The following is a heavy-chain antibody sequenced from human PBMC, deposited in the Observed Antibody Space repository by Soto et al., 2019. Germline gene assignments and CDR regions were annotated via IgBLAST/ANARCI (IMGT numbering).Heavy chain of an antibody. CDR3: ARENKYYYDNSRSYYFDY. CDR2: VSGSGRTT. CDR1: GFAFSSYA. V-gene: IGHV3-23*01. D-gene: IGHD3-22*01. J-gene: IGHJ4*01. Sequence: GGSLRLSCAASGFAFSSYAMNWVRQSPGKGLGWVSSVSGSGRTTYHADSVKGRFTMSRDNAENSLYLQVNTLRAEDTAVYYCARENKYYYDNSRSYYFDYWGHGTLVTVSS.